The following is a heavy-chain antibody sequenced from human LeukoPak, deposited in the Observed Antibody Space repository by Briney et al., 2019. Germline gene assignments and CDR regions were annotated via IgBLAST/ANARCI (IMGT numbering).Heavy chain of an antibody. Sequence: QSGGSLRLSCAASGFTFSTYAMSWVRQGPGKGLEWVSALSGSGGTTYYADSVKGRFTISRDNSKNTLYLQMNSLRAEDAAVYYCAKEKDSSGWYHFDYWGQGTLVTVSS. CDR3: AKEKDSSGWYHFDY. D-gene: IGHD6-19*01. CDR1: GFTFSTYA. V-gene: IGHV3-23*01. CDR2: LSGSGGTT. J-gene: IGHJ4*02.